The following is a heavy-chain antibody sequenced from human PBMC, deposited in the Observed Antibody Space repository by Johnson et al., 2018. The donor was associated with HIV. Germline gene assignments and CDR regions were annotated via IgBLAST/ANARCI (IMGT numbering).Heavy chain of an antibody. V-gene: IGHV3-20*04. D-gene: IGHD2-15*01. CDR3: TGRDLLRAFDI. J-gene: IGHJ3*02. Sequence: VQLVESGGGVVQPGRSLRLSCAASGFTFDDYGMSWVRQAPGKGLEWVSGINWNGGSTIDYADSVKGRFTISRDNGNNSLYLQMNSLRAEDAAVYYCTGRDLLRAFDIWGQGTMVTVSS. CDR2: INWNGGSTI. CDR1: GFTFDDYG.